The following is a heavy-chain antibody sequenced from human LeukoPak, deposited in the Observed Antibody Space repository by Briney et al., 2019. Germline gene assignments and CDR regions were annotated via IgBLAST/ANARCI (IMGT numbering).Heavy chain of an antibody. J-gene: IGHJ4*02. CDR2: IYTSGTT. V-gene: IGHV4-61*02. D-gene: IGHD3-9*01. Sequence: SETLSLTCTVSGGSISSSSYYWSWIRQPAGKGLEWIGRIYTSGTTNYNPSLKSRVTISVGTSKSQFSLKLSSVTAADTAVYYCAREVSDYDILTGWIDYWGQGTLVSVSS. CDR3: AREVSDYDILTGWIDY. CDR1: GGSISSSSYY.